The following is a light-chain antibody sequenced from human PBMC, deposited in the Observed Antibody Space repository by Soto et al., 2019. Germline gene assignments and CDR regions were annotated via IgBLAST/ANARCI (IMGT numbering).Light chain of an antibody. CDR1: QSISSW. V-gene: IGKV1-5*03. CDR3: QQYSDSFPYT. J-gene: IGKJ2*01. CDR2: KAS. Sequence: DIQMTQSPSTLSASVGDRVTITCRASQSISSWLAWYQQKPGQAPRLLIYKASSIASGVPARFSGSESGTDFTLTISSLQPDDFATYSCQQYSDSFPYTFGQGTKLEIK.